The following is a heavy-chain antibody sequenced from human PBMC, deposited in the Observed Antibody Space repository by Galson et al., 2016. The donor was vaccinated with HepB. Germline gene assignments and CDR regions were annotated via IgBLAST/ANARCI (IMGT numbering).Heavy chain of an antibody. J-gene: IGHJ5*02. CDR2: IDPSDSYI. D-gene: IGHD5-12*01. CDR1: GYTFSTYW. Sequence: QSGAEVKKPGESLRVSCKGSGYTFSTYWINWVRQMPGKGLEWMGRIDPSDSYINYNPSFQGHVTISADKFSRTAYLRWSSLKASDTAMYYCARSSSSGSEGWRFDPWGQGTLVTVSS. V-gene: IGHV5-10-1*01. CDR3: ARSSSSGSEGWRFDP.